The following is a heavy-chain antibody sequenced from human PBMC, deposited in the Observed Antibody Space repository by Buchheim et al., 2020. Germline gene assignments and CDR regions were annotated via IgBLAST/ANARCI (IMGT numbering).Heavy chain of an antibody. D-gene: IGHD3/OR15-3a*01. Sequence: EVQLVESGGGLVQPGGSLRLSCAASGFTFSSYEMNWVRQAPGKGLEWVSYISYSGNTIYNADSVKGRFTISRDNAKNSLFLQMNSLRAEDTAVYYCARGTGTSWYLDLWGRGTL. CDR2: ISYSGNTI. V-gene: IGHV3-48*03. J-gene: IGHJ2*01. CDR3: ARGTGTSWYLDL. CDR1: GFTFSSYE.